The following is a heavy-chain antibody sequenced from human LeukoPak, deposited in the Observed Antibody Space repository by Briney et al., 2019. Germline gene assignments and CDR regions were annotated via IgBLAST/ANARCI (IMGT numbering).Heavy chain of an antibody. CDR2: ISGSGGST. Sequence: XXAAXGFTFSSYAMXWVRQAPGKGVEGVSAISGSGGSTYYADCVKGGFTISRDNSKNTLYMQMNRLRAEDTAVYYCAKEAMAAPDIWGQGTMVTVSS. J-gene: IGHJ3*02. D-gene: IGHD5-18*01. CDR3: AKEAMAAPDI. CDR1: GFTFSSYA. V-gene: IGHV3-23*01.